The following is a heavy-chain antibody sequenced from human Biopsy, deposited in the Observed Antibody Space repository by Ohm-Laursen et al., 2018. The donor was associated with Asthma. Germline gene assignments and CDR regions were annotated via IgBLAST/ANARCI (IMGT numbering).Heavy chain of an antibody. V-gene: IGHV3-48*02. CDR2: INNSSSII. Sequence: SLRLSCVAPGFTFSSYPMNWVRQAPGKGLEWLSYINNSSSIIYYADSVKGRFTISRDNAKNSLFLQMNSLRDEDTAVYYCARGYCRDDACYSPPDYWGQGTLVTVSS. D-gene: IGHD2-15*01. CDR1: GFTFSSYP. CDR3: ARGYCRDDACYSPPDY. J-gene: IGHJ4*02.